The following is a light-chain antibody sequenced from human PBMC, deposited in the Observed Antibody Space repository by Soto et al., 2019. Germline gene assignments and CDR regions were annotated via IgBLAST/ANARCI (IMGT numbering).Light chain of an antibody. V-gene: IGKV3-20*01. CDR2: GAS. CDR1: QSVTSSY. Sequence: EIVLTQSPGTLSLSPGEIATLSCRASQSVTSSYLAWYQQKPGQAPRLLIYGASSRATGIPDRFSGSGSGKDFTLTISRLEPEDFAVYYCHQYGSSPVTFGQGTKVEIK. J-gene: IGKJ1*01. CDR3: HQYGSSPVT.